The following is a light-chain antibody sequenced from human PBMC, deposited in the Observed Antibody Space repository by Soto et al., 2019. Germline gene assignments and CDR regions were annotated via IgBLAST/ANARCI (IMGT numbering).Light chain of an antibody. CDR1: QTVTTFY. Sequence: DIVLTQSPGTLSLSPGQRAILSCRASQTVTTFYLAWYQQKPGQAPRLLIYGASSRATGIPDRFSGSGSGTDFTLTISRLEPEDCAVYYCQQYGSSSGLTFGGGTKVEL. CDR2: GAS. CDR3: QQYGSSSGLT. V-gene: IGKV3-20*01. J-gene: IGKJ4*01.